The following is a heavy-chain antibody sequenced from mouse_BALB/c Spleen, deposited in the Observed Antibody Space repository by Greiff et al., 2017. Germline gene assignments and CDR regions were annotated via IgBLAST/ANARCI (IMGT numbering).Heavy chain of an antibody. V-gene: IGHV3-6*02. CDR2: ISYDGSN. Sequence: EVKLMESGPGLVKPSQSLSLTCSVTGYSITSGYYWNWIRQFPGNKLEWMGYISYDGSNNYNPSLKNRISITRDTSKNQFFLKLNSVTTEDTATYYCAREVLTFYAMDYWGQGTSVTVSS. D-gene: IGHD4-1*01. CDR1: GYSITSGYY. J-gene: IGHJ4*01. CDR3: AREVLTFYAMDY.